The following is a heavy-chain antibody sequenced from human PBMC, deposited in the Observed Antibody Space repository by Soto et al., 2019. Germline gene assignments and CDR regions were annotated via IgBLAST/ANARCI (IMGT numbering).Heavy chain of an antibody. Sequence: PGESLKISCKGSGFTFTNYWINWVRQMPGKGLEWMGRIDPSDSYTNYSPSFQGHVTISTDKSISTAYLQWSSLKASDTAMYFCARRYGDYGMDVWGQGTTVTVSS. D-gene: IGHD4-17*01. V-gene: IGHV5-10-1*01. CDR2: IDPSDSYT. J-gene: IGHJ6*02. CDR3: ARRYGDYGMDV. CDR1: GFTFTNYW.